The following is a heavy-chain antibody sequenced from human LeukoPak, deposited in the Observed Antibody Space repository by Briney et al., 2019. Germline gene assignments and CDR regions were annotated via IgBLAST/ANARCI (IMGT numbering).Heavy chain of an antibody. V-gene: IGHV3-53*01. D-gene: IGHD5-24*01. Sequence: GGSLRLSCAASGFTVSNYYMSWVRQAPGKGLEWVSDIYTDDRTYYADSVKGRFTISRDDSKNMLFLQMDSLRVEDTAVYYCARDQEMSADEHYFDYWGQGTLVTVSS. CDR1: GFTVSNYY. J-gene: IGHJ4*02. CDR3: ARDQEMSADEHYFDY. CDR2: IYTDDRT.